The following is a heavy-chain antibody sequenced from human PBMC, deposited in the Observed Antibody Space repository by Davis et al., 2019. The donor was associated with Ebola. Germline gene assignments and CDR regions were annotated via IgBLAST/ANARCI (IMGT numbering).Heavy chain of an antibody. J-gene: IGHJ4*02. CDR2: ISSSSSTI. Sequence: GGSLRLSCAASGFTFSSYSMNWVRQAPGKGLEWVSYISSSSSTIYYADSVKGRFTISRDNAKNSLYLQMNSLRAEDTAVYYCARDHGQGIRLLYYLDYWGQGSLVTVSS. D-gene: IGHD5-18*01. CDR1: GFTFSSYS. CDR3: ARDHGQGIRLLYYLDY. V-gene: IGHV3-48*01.